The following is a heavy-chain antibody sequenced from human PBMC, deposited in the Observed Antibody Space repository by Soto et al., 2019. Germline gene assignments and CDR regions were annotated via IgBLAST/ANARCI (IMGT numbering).Heavy chain of an antibody. CDR1: GFSLSTSGVG. CDR2: IYWDDDK. CDR3: AHSIRGSSWSIAY. Sequence: QITLKESGPTLVKPTQTLTLTCTFSGFSLSTSGVGVGWIRQPPGKALEWLALIYWDDDKRYSPSLKSRLTIPKDASKNHVVLTRTDMDPLATATYYFAHSIRGSSWSIAYWGQGTLVTVSS. D-gene: IGHD6-13*01. V-gene: IGHV2-5*02. J-gene: IGHJ4*02.